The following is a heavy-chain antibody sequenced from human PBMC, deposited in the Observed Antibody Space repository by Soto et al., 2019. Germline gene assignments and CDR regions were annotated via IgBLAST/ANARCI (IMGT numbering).Heavy chain of an antibody. Sequence: GASEKVACKASGFTFTSSALQWVRQARGQRLEWIGWIVVGSGNTNYAQKFQERVTITRDMSTSTAYMELSSLSSEDSAVYYCAAARYYYDSSGYPYYFDCRHQRTLVTVSS. D-gene: IGHD3-22*01. CDR2: IVVGSGNT. CDR1: GFTFTSSA. CDR3: AAARYYYDSSGYPYYFDC. V-gene: IGHV1-58*01. J-gene: IGHJ4*02.